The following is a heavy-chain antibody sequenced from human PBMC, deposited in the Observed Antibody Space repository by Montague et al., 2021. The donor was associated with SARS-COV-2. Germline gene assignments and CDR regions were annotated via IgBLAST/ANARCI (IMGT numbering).Heavy chain of an antibody. V-gene: IGHV3-30*04. CDR3: ARDDPMTTNDY. CDR2: ISYDGSNK. J-gene: IGHJ4*02. D-gene: IGHD4-17*01. CDR1: GLTFSSYA. Sequence: SLRLSCAASGLTFSSYAMHWVRQAPGKGLEWAAVISYDGSNKYYADSVKGRFTISRDNSKNTLYLQMNSLRAEDTAVYYCARDDPMTTNDYWGQGTLVTVSS.